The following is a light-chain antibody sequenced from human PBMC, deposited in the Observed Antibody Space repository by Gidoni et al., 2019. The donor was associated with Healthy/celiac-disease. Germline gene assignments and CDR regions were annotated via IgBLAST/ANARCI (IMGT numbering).Light chain of an antibody. CDR1: QSVSSY. J-gene: IGKJ2*01. V-gene: IGKV3-11*01. CDR2: DAS. CDR3: QQRSNWPRSYT. Sequence: ELVLTQSPATLSLSPGERATLSCRASQSVSSYLAWYQQKPGQAPRILIYDASNRATGIPARFSGSGSGTDFTLTISSLEPEDFAVYYCQQRSNWPRSYTFGQGTKLEIK.